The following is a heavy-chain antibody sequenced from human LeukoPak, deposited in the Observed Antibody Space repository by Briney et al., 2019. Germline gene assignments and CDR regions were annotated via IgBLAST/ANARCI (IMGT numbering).Heavy chain of an antibody. CDR1: GYSFSSYW. V-gene: IGHV5-51*01. CDR2: NNLGDSDT. J-gene: IGHJ4*02. Sequence: GESLKISCKGSGYSFSSYWIGWVRQMPGKGLEWMGINNLGDSDTRYSPSFQGQVTISADKSINTAYLQWSSLKASGTAMYYCARDWNYAYWGQGTLVTVSS. CDR3: ARDWNYAY. D-gene: IGHD1-7*01.